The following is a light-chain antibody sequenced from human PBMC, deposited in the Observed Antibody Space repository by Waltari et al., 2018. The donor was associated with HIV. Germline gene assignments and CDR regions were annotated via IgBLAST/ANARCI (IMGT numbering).Light chain of an antibody. J-gene: IGLJ2*01. CDR1: SSNVGSYNL. Sequence: QSALTQPASVSGSPGQSITISCTGTSSNVGSYNLVSWYQQHPGRAPKVMSYEVSKRPSGVSNRFSGSKSGNTASLTISGLQAEDEADYYCCSYTGSNPFLLFGGGTKLTVL. CDR3: CSYTGSNPFLL. CDR2: EVS. V-gene: IGLV2-23*02.